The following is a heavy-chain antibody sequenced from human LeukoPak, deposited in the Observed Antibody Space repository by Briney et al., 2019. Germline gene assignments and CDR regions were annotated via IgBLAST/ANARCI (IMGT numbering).Heavy chain of an antibody. Sequence: GGSLRLSCAASGFTFSSIHMVWVRQAPGKGLGWVSVTYTGGNSYYADSVKGRFIISRDISKNTLYLQMNSLRAEDSALYYCARGGRGSAAVVAPRSFDIWGQGTMVTVSS. J-gene: IGHJ3*02. V-gene: IGHV3-53*01. CDR3: ARGGRGSAAVVAPRSFDI. CDR2: TYTGGNS. D-gene: IGHD3-22*01. CDR1: GFTFSSIH.